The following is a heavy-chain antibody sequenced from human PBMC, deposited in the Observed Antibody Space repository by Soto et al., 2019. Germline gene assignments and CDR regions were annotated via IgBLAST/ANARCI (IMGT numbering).Heavy chain of an antibody. CDR2: IDPSDSYT. CDR1: GYSFTSYW. J-gene: IGHJ6*02. V-gene: IGHV5-10-1*01. CDR3: ARRNYCSSSSCLDYYYYGMDV. D-gene: IGHD2-2*01. Sequence: PGESLKISCKGSGYSFTSYWISWVRQMPGKGLEWMGRIDPSDSYTNYSPSFQGHVTISADKSISTAYLQWSSLKASDTAMYYCARRNYCSSSSCLDYYYYGMDVWGQGTTATVSS.